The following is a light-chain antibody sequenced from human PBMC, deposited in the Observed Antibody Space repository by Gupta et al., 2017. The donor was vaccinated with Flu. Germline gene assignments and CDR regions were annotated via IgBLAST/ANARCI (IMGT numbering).Light chain of an antibody. CDR1: SSNIGAGYD. CDR2: GNI. Sequence: QSVLTQPPSVSGAPGQRVTISCTGSSSNIGAGYDVLWYQQLPGAAPKVLIYGNINRPSGVPDRFSGSKSGTSASLAITGLQAEDEADYYCQSYDSSLSGWVFGGGTKLTVL. V-gene: IGLV1-40*01. CDR3: QSYDSSLSGWV. J-gene: IGLJ3*02.